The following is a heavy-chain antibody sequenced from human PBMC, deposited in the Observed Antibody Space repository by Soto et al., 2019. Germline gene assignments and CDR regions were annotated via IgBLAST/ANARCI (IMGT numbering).Heavy chain of an antibody. D-gene: IGHD2-15*01. CDR2: IYTSGST. CDR3: ARGSFSGLYYYYYGMDV. J-gene: IGHJ6*02. Sequence: SETLSLTCTVSGGSISSYYWSWIRQPAGKGLEWIGRIYTSGSTNYNPSLKSRVTMSVDTSKNQFSLKLSSVTAADTAVYYCARGSFSGLYYYYYGMDVWGQGXTVTVYS. CDR1: GGSISSYY. V-gene: IGHV4-4*07.